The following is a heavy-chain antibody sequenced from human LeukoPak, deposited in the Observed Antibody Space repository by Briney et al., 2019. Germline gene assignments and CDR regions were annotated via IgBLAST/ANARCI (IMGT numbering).Heavy chain of an antibody. Sequence: GGSLRLSCAASGFTFSDYWMHWVRHAPGKGLVWVSRMNSDGSRTTYADSVKGRFTISRDNAKNTLYLQMNSLRAEDTAVYYCAGSEDYYDSSGPARNWGQGTLVTVSS. V-gene: IGHV3-74*01. CDR2: MNSDGSRT. D-gene: IGHD3-22*01. J-gene: IGHJ4*02. CDR3: AGSEDYYDSSGPARN. CDR1: GFTFSDYW.